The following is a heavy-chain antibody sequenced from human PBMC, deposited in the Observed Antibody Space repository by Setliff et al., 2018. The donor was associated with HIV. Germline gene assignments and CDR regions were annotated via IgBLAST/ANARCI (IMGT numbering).Heavy chain of an antibody. J-gene: IGHJ3*02. Sequence: GGSLRLSCAVSGFTFSSYAMSWVRQVPGKGLVWVSHINSDGSGTKYADPVKGRFTMSRDNAKNTLYLQMNSLRAEDTALYFCTRDRGRPDSFDTWGQGTMVTVSS. CDR2: INSDGSGT. D-gene: IGHD1-26*01. V-gene: IGHV3-74*01. CDR1: GFTFSSYA. CDR3: TRDRGRPDSFDT.